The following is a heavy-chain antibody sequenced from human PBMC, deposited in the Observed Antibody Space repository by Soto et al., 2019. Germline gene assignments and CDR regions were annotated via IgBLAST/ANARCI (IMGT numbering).Heavy chain of an antibody. D-gene: IGHD2-2*01. CDR1: GGAFSDYH. CDR3: ARGRGPTRRSQPYFDH. J-gene: IGHJ4*02. CDR2: VNHFGTT. V-gene: IGHV4-34*02. Sequence: QVQFQHWGAGLLKPSETVSLTCAVHGGAFSDYHWTWIRQAPGNGLEWIGEVNHFGTTKYNPSLQSRVTISVDTSKNLFSLNLTSVTAADTALYYCARGRGPTRRSQPYFDHWGQGALVSVSS.